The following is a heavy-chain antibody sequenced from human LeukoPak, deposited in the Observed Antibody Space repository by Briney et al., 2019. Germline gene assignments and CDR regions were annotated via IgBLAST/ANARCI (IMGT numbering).Heavy chain of an antibody. CDR3: AAVAAAFYYYSHMDV. CDR2: ISYDGSNE. J-gene: IGHJ6*03. V-gene: IGHV3-30*01. D-gene: IGHD6-13*01. Sequence: GGSLRLSCAASGFTFSSYAMHWVRQAPGKGLELVALISYDGSNEYYADSVKGRFSISRDNSKNTLYLQMNSLRAEDTAVYYCAAVAAAFYYYSHMDVWGKGTTVTVSS. CDR1: GFTFSSYA.